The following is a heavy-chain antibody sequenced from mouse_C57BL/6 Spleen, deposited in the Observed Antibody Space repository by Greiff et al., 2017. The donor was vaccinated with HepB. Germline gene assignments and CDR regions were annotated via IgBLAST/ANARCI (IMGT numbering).Heavy chain of an antibody. CDR2: INPSSGYT. CDR1: GYTFTSYW. V-gene: IGHV1-7*01. CDR3: AISEGSSFYCDY. D-gene: IGHD1-1*01. J-gene: IGHJ2*01. Sequence: VQLQQSGAELAKPGASVKLSCKASGYTFTSYWMHWVKQRPGQGLEWIGYINPSSGYTKYNQKFKDKATLTADNSSSTAYMQLISLTYEDSAVYYCAISEGSSFYCDYWSQGTTLTVAS.